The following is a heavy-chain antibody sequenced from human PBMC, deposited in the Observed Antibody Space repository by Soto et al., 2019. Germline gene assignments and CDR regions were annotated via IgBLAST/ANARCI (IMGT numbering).Heavy chain of an antibody. CDR2: IIPFFGTA. Sequence: QVQLVQSGAEVKKPGSSVKVSCKASGGTFSSYAISWVRQAPGQGLEWMGGIIPFFGTANYAQKFQGRVKITADETTSTGYMELGSPGSEDTGVYYCAGTIFYGWVCHYYYGMDVWGQGTTVTVSS. CDR1: GGTFSSYA. J-gene: IGHJ6*02. V-gene: IGHV1-69*01. CDR3: AGTIFYGWVCHYYYGMDV. D-gene: IGHD6-13*01.